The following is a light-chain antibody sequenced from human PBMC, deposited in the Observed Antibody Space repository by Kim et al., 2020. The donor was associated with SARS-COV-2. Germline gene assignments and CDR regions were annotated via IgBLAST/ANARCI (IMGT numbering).Light chain of an antibody. Sequence: EIVLTQYPATLYLSPGERATLSCWASQSVSSYLGWYQQRPGQAPRLLIYDASNRATGIPARFSGSGSWTDFTRTISSLEPEDFAVYYSEQRRVRRGTFGQWTK. CDR3: EQRRVRRGT. CDR2: DAS. CDR1: QSVSSY. V-gene: IGKV3-11*01. J-gene: IGKJ1*01.